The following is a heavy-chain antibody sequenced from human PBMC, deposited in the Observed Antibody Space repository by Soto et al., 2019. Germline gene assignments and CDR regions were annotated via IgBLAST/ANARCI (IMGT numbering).Heavy chain of an antibody. CDR1: GGSISSYY. CDR3: ARDARSIGATGAFDI. D-gene: IGHD1-26*01. J-gene: IGHJ3*02. V-gene: IGHV4-59*01. CDR2: IYYSGST. Sequence: SETLSLTCTVSGGSISSYYWSWIRQPPGKGLEWIGYIYYSGSTNYNPSLKSRVAISVDTSKNQFSLKLSSVTAAGTAVYYCARDARSIGATGAFDIWGQGTMVTVSS.